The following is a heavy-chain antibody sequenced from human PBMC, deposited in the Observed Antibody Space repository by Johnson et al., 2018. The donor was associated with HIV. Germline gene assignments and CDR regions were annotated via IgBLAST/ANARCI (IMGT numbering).Heavy chain of an antibody. CDR2: ISYDGSNK. CDR3: ATLSGSYYAFDI. D-gene: IGHD1-26*01. CDR1: EFTFSRYA. Sequence: QVQLVESGGGVVQPGRSLRLSCAASEFTFSRYAIHWVRQAPGKGLEWVAIISYDGSNKYYADSVKGRFTISRDNSKNTLYLQMNSLRAEDTAVYYCATLSGSYYAFDIWGQGTMVTVSS. J-gene: IGHJ3*02. V-gene: IGHV3-30-3*01.